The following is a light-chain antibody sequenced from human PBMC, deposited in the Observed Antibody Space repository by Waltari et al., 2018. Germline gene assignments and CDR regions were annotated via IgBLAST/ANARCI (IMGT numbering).Light chain of an antibody. Sequence: TCRASQSISSYLNWYQQKPVKAPKLLIYAASSLQSGVPSRFSGSGSGTDFTLTISSLQPEDFATYYCQQSYSTPLTVGGGTKVEIK. CDR1: QSISSY. CDR2: AAS. J-gene: IGKJ4*01. V-gene: IGKV1-39*01. CDR3: QQSYSTPLT.